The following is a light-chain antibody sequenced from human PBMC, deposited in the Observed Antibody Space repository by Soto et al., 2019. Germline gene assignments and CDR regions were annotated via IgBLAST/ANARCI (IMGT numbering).Light chain of an antibody. CDR1: QSVSSSY. CDR3: LQSDNSPRT. Sequence: EIVLTQSPGTLSLSPGERATLSCRASQSVSSSYLAWYQQKPGQAPRLLVYGSSNRATGVSDRFSGSGSGTDFTLTIGSLEPEDFAVYYCLQSDNSPRTFGQGTKVEI. CDR2: GSS. V-gene: IGKV3-20*01. J-gene: IGKJ1*01.